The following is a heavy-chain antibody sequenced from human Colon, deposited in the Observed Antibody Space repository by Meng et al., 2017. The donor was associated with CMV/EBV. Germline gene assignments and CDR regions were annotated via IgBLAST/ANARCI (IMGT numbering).Heavy chain of an antibody. D-gene: IGHD3-22*01. CDR2: ISTSSKHI. J-gene: IGHJ4*02. CDR1: EFTFNPFS. Sequence: QLVDAGAGLVKPGASLELSCAAAEFTFNPFSMIWVRQAPGKGLEWVSFISTSSKHIYYADSVKGRFTISRDNADNSLYLQMNSLRADDTAIYYCARAPIAYDSSGYYHFDYWGQGALVTVSS. CDR3: ARAPIAYDSSGYYHFDY. V-gene: IGHV3-21*02.